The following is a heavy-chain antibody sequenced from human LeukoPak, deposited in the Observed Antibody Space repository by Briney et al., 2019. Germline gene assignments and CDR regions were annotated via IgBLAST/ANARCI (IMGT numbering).Heavy chain of an antibody. J-gene: IGHJ4*02. CDR1: GFTISSKY. D-gene: IGHD5-24*01. CDR3: AKDLLEMAIPHY. Sequence: PGGSLRLSCAASGFTISSKYMGWVRQAPGKGLEWVSAISGSGGSTYYADSVKGRFTISRDNSKNTLYLQMNSLRAEDTAVYYCAKDLLEMAIPHYWGQGTLVTVSS. V-gene: IGHV3-23*01. CDR2: ISGSGGST.